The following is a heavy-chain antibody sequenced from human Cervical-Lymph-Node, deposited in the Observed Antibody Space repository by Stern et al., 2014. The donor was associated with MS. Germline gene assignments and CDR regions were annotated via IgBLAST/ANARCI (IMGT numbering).Heavy chain of an antibody. Sequence: QLQLQESGPGLVKPSGTLSLTCAVSGDSITSNNWWSWVRQSPGPGLEWIGEIYHLGSTNYSPSLQSRVTISADKSKNQFSLKLKSVTAADTALYYCARQHCTSINCEKYYFDYWGQGCMVIVSS. V-gene: IGHV4-4*02. D-gene: IGHD2-2*01. CDR3: ARQHCTSINCEKYYFDY. CDR1: GDSITSNNW. CDR2: IYHLGST. J-gene: IGHJ4*02.